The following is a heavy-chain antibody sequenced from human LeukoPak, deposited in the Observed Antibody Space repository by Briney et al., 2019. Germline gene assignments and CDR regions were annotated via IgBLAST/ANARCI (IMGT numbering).Heavy chain of an antibody. CDR1: GYTLTELS. CDR2: FDPEDGET. D-gene: IGHD1-26*01. CDR3: ARAASGSSQYYFDY. Sequence: ASVKVSCKVSGYTLTELSMHWVRQAPGKGLEWMGGFDPEDGETIYAQKFQGRVTMTEDTSTDTAYMELSSLRSDDTAVYYCARAASGSSQYYFDYWGQGTLVTVSS. J-gene: IGHJ4*02. V-gene: IGHV1-24*01.